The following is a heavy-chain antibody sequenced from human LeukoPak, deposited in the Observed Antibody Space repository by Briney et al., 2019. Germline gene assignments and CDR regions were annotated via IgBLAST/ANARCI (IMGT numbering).Heavy chain of an antibody. J-gene: IGHJ4*02. V-gene: IGHV3-23*01. CDR1: GFTFTSYA. D-gene: IGHD2-2*01. CDR3: AKAVGSCSGASCYASQDY. Sequence: GGSLRLSCAASGFTFTSYAMSWVRQAPGKGLEWVSAISGRGSSTYYADSVRGRFTISRDNSNNTLYLQLSSLRAEDTGIYYCAKAVGSCSGASCYASQDYWGQGTLVTVSS. CDR2: ISGRGSST.